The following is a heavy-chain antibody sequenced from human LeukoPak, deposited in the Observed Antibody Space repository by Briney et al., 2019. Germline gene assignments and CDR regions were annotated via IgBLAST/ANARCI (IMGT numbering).Heavy chain of an antibody. D-gene: IGHD3-3*01. J-gene: IGHJ3*02. V-gene: IGHV3-23*01. Sequence: GGSLRLSCAASGFTFSSYAMSWVRQAPGKGLEWVSAISGSGGSTYYADSVKGRFTISRDNSKNTLYLQMNSLRAEDTAVYYCAKDDYDFWSGYDPLPYPPNDAFDIWGQGTMVTVSS. CDR1: GFTFSSYA. CDR2: ISGSGGST. CDR3: AKDDYDFWSGYDPLPYPPNDAFDI.